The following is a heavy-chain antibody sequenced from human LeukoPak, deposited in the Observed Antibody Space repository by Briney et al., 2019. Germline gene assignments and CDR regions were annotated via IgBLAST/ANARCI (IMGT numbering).Heavy chain of an antibody. CDR2: IYYSGST. V-gene: IGHV4-30-4*08. D-gene: IGHD1-26*01. CDR1: GGSISSGDYY. Sequence: SQTLSLTCTVSGGSISSGDYYWSWIRQPPGKGLEWIGYIYYSGSTYYNPSLKSRVTISVDTSKNPFSLKLSSVTAADTAVYYCARVTVGATTTNAFDIWGQGTMVTVSS. J-gene: IGHJ3*02. CDR3: ARVTVGATTTNAFDI.